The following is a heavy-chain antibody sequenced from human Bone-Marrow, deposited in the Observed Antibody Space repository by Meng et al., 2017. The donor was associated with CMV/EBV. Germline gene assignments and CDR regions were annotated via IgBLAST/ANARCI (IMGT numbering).Heavy chain of an antibody. V-gene: IGHV3-64*02. CDR2: ITSHGGST. Sequence: GESLKISCAASGFTFSSYAMHWVRQAPGKGLEYVSAITSHGGSTSYAESVKGRFTISRDNSKNTLYLQMGRLRAEDMAVYFCARGLSPDFWSGYQVYGMDIWGQGNTVNVAS. CDR3: ARGLSPDFWSGYQVYGMDI. D-gene: IGHD3-3*01. J-gene: IGHJ6*01. CDR1: GFTFSSYA.